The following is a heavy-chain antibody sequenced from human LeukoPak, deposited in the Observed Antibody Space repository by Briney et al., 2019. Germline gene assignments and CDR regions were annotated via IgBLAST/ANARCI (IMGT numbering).Heavy chain of an antibody. Sequence: SETLSLTCTVSGGSISSSSYYWGWIRQPPGKGLEWVGSIYYSGSTYYNPSLKSRVTLSVDTSKNQFSLKLSSVTAADTAVYYCARVVIRYYYYMDVWGKGTTVTVSS. D-gene: IGHD3-22*01. CDR2: IYYSGST. J-gene: IGHJ6*03. CDR3: ARVVIRYYYYMDV. CDR1: GGSISSSSYY. V-gene: IGHV4-39*07.